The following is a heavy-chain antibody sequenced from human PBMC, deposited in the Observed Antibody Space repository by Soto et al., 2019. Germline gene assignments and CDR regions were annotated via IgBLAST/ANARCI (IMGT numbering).Heavy chain of an antibody. CDR3: AREGGGYYFDY. CDR2: ISSNGGST. Sequence: GGSLRLSCAASGFTFSSYAMHWVRQAPGKGLEYVSAISSNGGSTYYANSVKGRFTISRDNSKNTLYLQMGSLRAEDMAVYYCAREGGGYYFDYWGQGTLVTVSS. D-gene: IGHD3-16*01. V-gene: IGHV3-64*01. CDR1: GFTFSSYA. J-gene: IGHJ4*02.